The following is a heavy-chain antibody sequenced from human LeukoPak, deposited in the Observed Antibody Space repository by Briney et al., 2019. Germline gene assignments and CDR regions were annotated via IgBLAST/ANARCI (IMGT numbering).Heavy chain of an antibody. D-gene: IGHD3-10*01. J-gene: IGHJ4*02. V-gene: IGHV4-30-2*01. Sequence: SQTLSLTCTVSGGSINSGAYDWHWIRQPPGKGLEWIGYIYHSGSTYYNPSLKSLVTISLARSKNQFSLELTPVTAADTAVYYCAALWFGELGEYWGQGTLVTVSS. CDR1: GGSINSGAYD. CDR3: AALWFGELGEY. CDR2: IYHSGST.